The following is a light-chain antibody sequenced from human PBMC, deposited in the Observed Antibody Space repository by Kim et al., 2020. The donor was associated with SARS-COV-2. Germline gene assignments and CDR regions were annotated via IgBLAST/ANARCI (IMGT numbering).Light chain of an antibody. CDR2: SNN. CDR1: SSNIGSNT. J-gene: IGLJ3*02. CDR3: AAWDDSLNGWV. Sequence: SELTQPPSASGTPVQGVTISCSGSSSNIGSNTVNWYQQLPGTAPKLLIYSNNQRPSGVPDRFSGSKSGTSASLAISGLQSEDEAVYYCAAWDDSLNGWVFGGGTRLTVL. V-gene: IGLV1-44*01.